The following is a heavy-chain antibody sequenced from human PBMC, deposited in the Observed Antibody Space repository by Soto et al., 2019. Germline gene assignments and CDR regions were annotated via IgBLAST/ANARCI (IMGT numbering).Heavy chain of an antibody. Sequence: QLQLQESGPGLVKPSETLSLTCTVSGGSISSSSYYWGWIRQPPGKGLEWIGSIYYSGSTYYNPSLKSRVTISVDTSKNQFSLKLSSVTAADTAVYYCARLLGIAARPVQFDYWGQGTLVTVSS. CDR3: ARLLGIAARPVQFDY. CDR2: IYYSGST. CDR1: GGSISSSSYY. J-gene: IGHJ4*02. D-gene: IGHD6-6*01. V-gene: IGHV4-39*01.